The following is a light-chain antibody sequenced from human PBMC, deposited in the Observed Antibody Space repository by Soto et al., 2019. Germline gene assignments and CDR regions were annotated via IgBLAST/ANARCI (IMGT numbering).Light chain of an antibody. V-gene: IGKV3-20*01. CDR3: QQYCSSFFT. Sequence: EIVLTQSPGTLSLSPGERATLSCRASQSVSSSYLAWYQQKPGQAPRLLIYGASSRATGIPDRFSGSGSGRDFTVTISRLEPDDFAVYYCQQYCSSFFTFGGGTKVEIK. CDR1: QSVSSSY. CDR2: GAS. J-gene: IGKJ4*01.